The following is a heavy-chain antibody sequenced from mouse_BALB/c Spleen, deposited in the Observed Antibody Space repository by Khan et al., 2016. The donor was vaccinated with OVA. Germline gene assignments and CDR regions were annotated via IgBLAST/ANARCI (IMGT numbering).Heavy chain of an antibody. CDR2: IVVGVNYP. J-gene: IGHJ3*01. CDR1: GLLLITIT. Sequence: EVELVESGGDLVKPGGSLKSSFPASGLLLITITMSWVRQTPNKSLGWVQPIVVGVNYPYYPDSVKGRFTISRDNAKNTLYLQMSDLKSEDTAMYYCADHLTGSFAYWGQGTLVTVSA. D-gene: IGHD4-1*01. CDR3: ADHLTGSFAY. V-gene: IGHV5-6*01.